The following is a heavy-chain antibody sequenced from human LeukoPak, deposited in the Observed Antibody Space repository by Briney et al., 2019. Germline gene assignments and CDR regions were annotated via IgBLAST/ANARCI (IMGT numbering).Heavy chain of an antibody. CDR2: IYPGDSDT. CDR3: ATRGYCSGGSCSWGY. D-gene: IGHD2-15*01. V-gene: IGHV5-51*01. CDR1: GYSFTSYW. J-gene: IGHJ4*02. Sequence: GESLKISCKGSGYSFTSYWIGWVRQMPGKGLEWMGIIYPGDSDTRYSPSFQGQVTISADKSISTAYLQWSSLKASDTAMYYCATRGYCSGGSCSWGYWGQGTLVTVSS.